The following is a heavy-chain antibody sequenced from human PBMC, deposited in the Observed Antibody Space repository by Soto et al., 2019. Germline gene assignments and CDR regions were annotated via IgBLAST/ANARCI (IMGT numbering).Heavy chain of an antibody. J-gene: IGHJ5*02. V-gene: IGHV4-34*01. CDR2: INHSGST. CDR3: ATLGGFDP. CDR1: GGSFSGYY. Sequence: TSETLSLTCAVYGGSFSGYYWSWIRQPPGKGLEWIGEINHSGSTNYNPSLKSRVTISVDTSKNQFSLKLSSVTAADTAVYYCATLGGFDPWGQGTLVTVSS.